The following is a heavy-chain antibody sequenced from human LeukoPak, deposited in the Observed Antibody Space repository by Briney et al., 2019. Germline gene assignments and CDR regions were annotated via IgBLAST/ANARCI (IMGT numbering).Heavy chain of an antibody. D-gene: IGHD3-10*01. Sequence: AGGSLRLSCVASGFTFSTYAMSWVRQAPGKGLEWVSAISGSGGSTYYADSVKGRFTISRDNSKNTLYLQMNSPRAEDTAVYYCAKDGVLPGFGELPCYFDYWGQGTLVTVSS. CDR3: AKDGVLPGFGELPCYFDY. J-gene: IGHJ4*02. CDR1: GFTFSTYA. CDR2: ISGSGGST. V-gene: IGHV3-23*01.